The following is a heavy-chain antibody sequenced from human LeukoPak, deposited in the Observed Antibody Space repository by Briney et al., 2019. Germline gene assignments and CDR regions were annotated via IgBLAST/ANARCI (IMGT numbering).Heavy chain of an antibody. D-gene: IGHD6-6*01. CDR2: INPNSGGT. V-gene: IGHV1-2*02. Sequence: GASVKVSCKASGYTFTGYYMHWVRQAPGQGLEWMGWINPNSGGTNYAQKFQGRVTMTRDTSISTAYMELSRLRSDDTAVYYCARDSGGYSSSSRRSRRNWFDPWGQGTLVTVSS. CDR1: GYTFTGYY. J-gene: IGHJ5*02. CDR3: ARDSGGYSSSSRRSRRNWFDP.